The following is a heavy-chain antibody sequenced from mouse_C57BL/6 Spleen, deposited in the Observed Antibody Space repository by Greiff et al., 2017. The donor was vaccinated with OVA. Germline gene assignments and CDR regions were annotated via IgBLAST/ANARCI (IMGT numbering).Heavy chain of an antibody. V-gene: IGHV1-55*01. J-gene: IGHJ2*01. Sequence: QVQLQQPGAELVKPGASVKMSCKASGYTFTSYWITWVKQRPVQGLEWIGDIYPGSGSTNYNEKFKSKATLTVDTSSSTAYMQLSSLTSEDSAVYYCARKRGNYVYFDYWGQGTTLTVSS. CDR2: IYPGSGST. CDR1: GYTFTSYW. CDR3: ARKRGNYVYFDY. D-gene: IGHD1-1*02.